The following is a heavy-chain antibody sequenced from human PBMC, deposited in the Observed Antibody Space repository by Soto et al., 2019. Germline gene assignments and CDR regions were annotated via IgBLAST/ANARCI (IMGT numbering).Heavy chain of an antibody. Sequence: QVQLVESGGGVVQPGRSLRLSCAASGFTFSSYAMHWVRQAPGKGLEWVAVISYDGSNKYYADSVKGRFTISRDNSKNTRYLQMNSRGAEATAVYYCARDWNGGRMAARGGVGDYWGQGTLVTVSS. CDR2: ISYDGSNK. CDR3: ARDWNGGRMAARGGVGDY. V-gene: IGHV3-30-3*01. D-gene: IGHD6-6*01. CDR1: GFTFSSYA. J-gene: IGHJ4*02.